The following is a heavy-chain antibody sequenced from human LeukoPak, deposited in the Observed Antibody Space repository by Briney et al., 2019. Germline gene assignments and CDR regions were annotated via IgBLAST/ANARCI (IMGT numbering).Heavy chain of an antibody. D-gene: IGHD5-12*01. Sequence: GGSLRLSCAASGFTFSDYYMSWIRQAPGKGLEWVSYISSSGSTIYYADSVKGRFTISRDNAKNSLYLQMNSLRAEDTAVYYCASSGYDSYYYYYYMDVWGKGTTVTISS. CDR3: ASSGYDSYYYYYYMDV. CDR2: ISSSGSTI. J-gene: IGHJ6*03. CDR1: GFTFSDYY. V-gene: IGHV3-11*01.